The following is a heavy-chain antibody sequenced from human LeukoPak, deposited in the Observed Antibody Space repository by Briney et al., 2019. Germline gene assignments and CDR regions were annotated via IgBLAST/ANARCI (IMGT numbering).Heavy chain of an antibody. D-gene: IGHD4-17*01. J-gene: IGHJ4*02. CDR3: ARDLGPCGDYGDDFDY. CDR1: GFTFSSYA. V-gene: IGHV3-30*04. CDR2: ISYDGSNK. Sequence: PGGSLSLSSAASGFTFSSYAMHWVRPAPGKGLEWVVVISYDGSNKYYADSVKGRFTISRDNSKNTLYLQMNSLRAEDTAVYYCARDLGPCGDYGDDFDYWGQGTLVTVSS.